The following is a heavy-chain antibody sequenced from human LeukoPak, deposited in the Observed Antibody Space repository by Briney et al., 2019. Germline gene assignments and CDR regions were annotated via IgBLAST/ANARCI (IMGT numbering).Heavy chain of an antibody. D-gene: IGHD1-26*01. J-gene: IGHJ4*02. CDR3: ATAIQQVGAYPAPLDY. CDR1: GYTLTELS. V-gene: IGHV1-24*01. Sequence: ASVKVSCKVSGYTLTELSMHWVRQAPGKGLEWMGGFDPEDGETIYAQKFQGRVTMTEDTSTDTAYMELSSLRSEDTAVYYCATAIQQVGAYPAPLDYWGQGTLVTVSS. CDR2: FDPEDGET.